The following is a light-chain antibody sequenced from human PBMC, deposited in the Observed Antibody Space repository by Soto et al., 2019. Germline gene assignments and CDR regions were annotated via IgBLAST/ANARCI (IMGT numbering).Light chain of an antibody. V-gene: IGKV1-5*03. CDR2: PAS. Sequence: DIQMTQSPSTLSASVGDRVTITCRASESVSRWLAWYQQKPGRTPKLLIYPASTLETGVTSRFSGSGSGTEFALTICCLEPDAFAPYYCQPYNAYSQAFGQATKVEIK. CDR1: ESVSRW. CDR3: QPYNAYSQA. J-gene: IGKJ1*01.